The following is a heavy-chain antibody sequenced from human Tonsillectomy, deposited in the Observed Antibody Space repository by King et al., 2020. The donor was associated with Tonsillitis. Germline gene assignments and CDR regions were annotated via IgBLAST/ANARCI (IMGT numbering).Heavy chain of an antibody. CDR1: GFTFSTYG. CDR3: AIDRLTHSASGTPVDI. D-gene: IGHD3-10*01. CDR2: IRYDGSNK. J-gene: IGHJ3*02. Sequence: VQLVESGGGVVQPGGSLRLSCAPSGFTFSTYGMNWVRQAPGKGLEWVAFIRYDGSNKYYADSVKGRFTISRDNSKNTLYLHMNRLRTEDTDVYYCAIDRLTHSASGTPVDIWGPGTLVTVSS. V-gene: IGHV3-30*02.